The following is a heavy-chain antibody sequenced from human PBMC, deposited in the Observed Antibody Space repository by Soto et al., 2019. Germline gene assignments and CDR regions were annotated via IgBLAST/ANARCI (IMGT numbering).Heavy chain of an antibody. V-gene: IGHV1-69*13. CDR3: ARGAHYGDYWYFDL. D-gene: IGHD4-17*01. J-gene: IGHJ2*01. CDR2: IIPIFGTA. CDR1: GGTFSSYA. Sequence: SVKVSCKASGGTFSSYAISWVRQAPGQGLEWMGGIIPIFGTANYAQKFQGRVTITADESTSTAYMELSSLRSEDTAVYYCARGAHYGDYWYFDLWGRGTLVTVSS.